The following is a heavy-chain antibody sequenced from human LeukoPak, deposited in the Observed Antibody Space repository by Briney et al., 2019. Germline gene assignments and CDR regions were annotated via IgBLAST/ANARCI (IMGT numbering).Heavy chain of an antibody. Sequence: GGSLRLSCAASGFTFSSYWMSWVRQAPGKGLEWVANIKQDGSEKYYVDSVKGRFTISRDNAKNSLYLQMNSLRAEDAAVYYCARMAGYCSGGSCYFFDYWGQGTLVTVSS. CDR3: ARMAGYCSGGSCYFFDY. D-gene: IGHD2-15*01. J-gene: IGHJ4*02. CDR2: IKQDGSEK. V-gene: IGHV3-7*01. CDR1: GFTFSSYW.